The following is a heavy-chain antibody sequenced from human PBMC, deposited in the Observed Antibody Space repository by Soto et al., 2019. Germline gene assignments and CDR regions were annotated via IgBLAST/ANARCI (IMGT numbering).Heavy chain of an antibody. Sequence: ASVKVSCKASGYTFTSYDINWVRQATEQGLEWMGWMNPNSGNTGYAQKFQGRVTMTRNTSISTAYMELSSLRSEDTAVYYCARRAGAARVDFDYWGQGTLVTVSS. V-gene: IGHV1-8*02. CDR2: MNPNSGNT. CDR1: GYTFTSYD. J-gene: IGHJ4*02. D-gene: IGHD6-6*01. CDR3: ARRAGAARVDFDY.